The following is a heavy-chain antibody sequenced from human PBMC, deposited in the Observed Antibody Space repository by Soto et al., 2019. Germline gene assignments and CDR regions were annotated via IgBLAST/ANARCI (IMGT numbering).Heavy chain of an antibody. D-gene: IGHD3-22*01. V-gene: IGHV1-69*01. Sequence: QVQLVQSGAEVKKPGSSVKVSCKASGGTFSSYAISWVRQAPGQGLEWMGGIIPIFGTANYAQKFQGRVTITADESTSTAYMELSSLRSKNTVVYFCARVLKGYYDSSGYAFDIWGKGTMVTVSS. CDR3: ARVLKGYYDSSGYAFDI. J-gene: IGHJ3*02. CDR2: IIPIFGTA. CDR1: GGTFSSYA.